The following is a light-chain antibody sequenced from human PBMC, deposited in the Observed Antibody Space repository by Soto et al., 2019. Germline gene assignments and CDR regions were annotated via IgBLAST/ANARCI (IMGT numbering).Light chain of an antibody. CDR1: RSDVGGYNY. Sequence: QSVLTQPASVSGSPGQSITISCTGTRSDVGGYNYVSWYQQHPGKAPKLMIYDVSNRPSGVSNRFSGSKSGNTASLTISGLQAEDEADYYCSSYTSSSTDVVFGGGTKLTVL. CDR2: DVS. V-gene: IGLV2-14*01. J-gene: IGLJ2*01. CDR3: SSYTSSSTDVV.